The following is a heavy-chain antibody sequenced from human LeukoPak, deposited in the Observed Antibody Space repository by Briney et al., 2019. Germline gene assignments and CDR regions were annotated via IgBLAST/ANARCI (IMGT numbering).Heavy chain of an antibody. D-gene: IGHD6-19*01. CDR3: AREGSGWYPLDY. CDR2: IYYSGST. V-gene: IGHV4-39*07. CDR1: GGSISSRSYY. Sequence: PSETLSLTCTVSGGSISSRSYYWGWIRQPPGKGLERIGSIYYSGSTYYNPSLKSRVTIPVDTSKNQFSLKLSSVTAADTAVYYCAREGSGWYPLDYWGQGTLVTVSS. J-gene: IGHJ4*02.